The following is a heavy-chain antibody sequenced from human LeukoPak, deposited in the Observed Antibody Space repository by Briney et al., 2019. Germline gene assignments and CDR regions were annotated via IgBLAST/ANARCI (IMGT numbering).Heavy chain of an antibody. CDR3: ASPYDYYDSSGYYPAAFDI. CDR1: GYTFTSYY. V-gene: IGHV1-2*02. Sequence: GASVKVSCKASGYTFTSYYMHWVRQAPGQGLEWMGWINPNSGGTNYAQKFQGRVTMTRDTSISTAYMELSRLRSDDTAVYYCASPYDYYDSSGYYPAAFDIWGQGTMVTVSS. J-gene: IGHJ3*02. D-gene: IGHD3-22*01. CDR2: INPNSGGT.